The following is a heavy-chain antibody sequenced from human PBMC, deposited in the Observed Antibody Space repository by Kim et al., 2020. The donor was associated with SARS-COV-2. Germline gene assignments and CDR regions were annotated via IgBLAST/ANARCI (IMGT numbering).Heavy chain of an antibody. CDR2: INHSGST. CDR3: ARAPSEQQLGFDY. Sequence: SETLSLTCAVYGGSLSGYYWSWIRQPPGKGLEWIGEINHSGSTNYNPSLKSRVTISVDTSKNQFSLKLSSVTAADTAVYYCARAPSEQQLGFDYWGQGTL. CDR1: GGSLSGYY. J-gene: IGHJ4*02. V-gene: IGHV4-34*01. D-gene: IGHD6-13*01.